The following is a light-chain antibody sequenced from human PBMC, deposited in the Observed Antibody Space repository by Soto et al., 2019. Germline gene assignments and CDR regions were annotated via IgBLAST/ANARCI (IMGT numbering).Light chain of an antibody. J-gene: IGLJ2*01. Sequence: QSALTQPASVSGSPGQSITISCTGTISDVGGHGYVSWYQQHPGKAPKLMIYAVTYRPSGVSDRFSGSKSGNTASLTISGLQIGDEADYYGATWDSSLSAAVFGGGTKLTVL. CDR2: AVT. V-gene: IGLV2-14*01. CDR1: ISDVGGHGY. CDR3: ATWDSSLSAAV.